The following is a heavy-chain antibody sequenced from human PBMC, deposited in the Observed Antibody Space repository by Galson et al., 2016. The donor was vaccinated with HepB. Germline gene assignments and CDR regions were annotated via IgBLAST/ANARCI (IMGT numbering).Heavy chain of an antibody. CDR3: ARGYYASGISDFDY. J-gene: IGHJ4*02. CDR1: GYTSTNYG. Sequence: SVKVSCKASGYTSTNYGISWVRQAPGQGLEWMGWISAYTGDTSYAQKLQGRVPMTTDTSTSTAYMELRSLRSVDTAVYYCARGYYASGISDFDYWGQGTLVTVSS. D-gene: IGHD3-10*01. V-gene: IGHV1-18*01. CDR2: ISAYTGDT.